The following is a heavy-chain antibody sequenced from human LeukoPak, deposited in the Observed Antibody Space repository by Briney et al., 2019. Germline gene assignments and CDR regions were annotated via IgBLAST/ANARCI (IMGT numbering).Heavy chain of an antibody. J-gene: IGHJ6*02. CDR3: ARVGSLWFGESPDYYYGMDV. CDR2: ISYDGSNK. CDR1: GFTFSSYA. D-gene: IGHD3-10*01. Sequence: GGSLRLSCAASGFTFSSYAMHWVRQAPGKGLEWVAVISYDGSNKYYADSVKGRFTISRDNSKNTLYLQMNSLRAEDTAVYYCARVGSLWFGESPDYYYGMDVWGQGTTVTVSS. V-gene: IGHV3-30-3*01.